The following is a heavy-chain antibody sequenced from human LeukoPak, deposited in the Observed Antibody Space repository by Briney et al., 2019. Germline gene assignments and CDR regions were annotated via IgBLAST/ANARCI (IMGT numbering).Heavy chain of an antibody. CDR3: AKGEKLVGVRSAFDT. D-gene: IGHD3-10*02. CDR2: ISSSSSYI. CDR1: GFTFSSYS. Sequence: GSLRLSCAASGFTFSSYSMNWVRQAPGKGLEWVSSISSSSSYIYYADSVKGRFTISRDNSKNTLYLQMNSLRAEDTAVYYCAKGEKLVGVRSAFDTWGQGTMVAVSS. J-gene: IGHJ3*02. V-gene: IGHV3-21*04.